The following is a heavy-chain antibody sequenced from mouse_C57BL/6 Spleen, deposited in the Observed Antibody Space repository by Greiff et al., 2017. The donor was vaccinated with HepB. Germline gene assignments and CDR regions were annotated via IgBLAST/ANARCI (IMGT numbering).Heavy chain of an antibody. Sequence: EVQLQQSGPELVKPGASVKISCKASGYTFTDYYMNWVKQSHGKSLEWIGDINPNNGGTSYNQKFKDKATLTVDKSSSTAYMELRSLTSEDSAVYYCARGGGSSYAMDYWGQGTSVTVSS. V-gene: IGHV1-26*01. J-gene: IGHJ4*01. CDR3: ARGGGSSYAMDY. D-gene: IGHD1-1*01. CDR2: INPNNGGT. CDR1: GYTFTDYY.